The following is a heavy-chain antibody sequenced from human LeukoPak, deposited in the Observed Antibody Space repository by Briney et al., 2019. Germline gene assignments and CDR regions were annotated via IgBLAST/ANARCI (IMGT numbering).Heavy chain of an antibody. Sequence: PGGSLRLSCAASGFTFDDYGMSWVRQAPGKGLEWVSGINWNGGSTGYVDSVKGRFTISRDNSKNTLYLQMNSLRAEDTAMYYCAKDRIAVRPGWFDPWGQGTLVTVSS. D-gene: IGHD6-6*01. V-gene: IGHV3-20*04. CDR1: GFTFDDYG. CDR3: AKDRIAVRPGWFDP. J-gene: IGHJ5*02. CDR2: INWNGGST.